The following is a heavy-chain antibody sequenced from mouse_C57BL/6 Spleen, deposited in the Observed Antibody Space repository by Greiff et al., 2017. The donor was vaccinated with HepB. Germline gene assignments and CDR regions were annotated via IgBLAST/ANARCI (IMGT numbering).Heavy chain of an antibody. CDR1: GFTFSSYS. Sequence: EVQVVESGGGLVKPGGSLKLSCAASGFTFSSYSMSWVRQTPEKRLEWVATISGGGGNTNYPDSVKGRCTIARDNAKNTLYLQLSSLRSEDTALYDCARQTAQATSFDDWGKGTTLTVAS. CDR3: ARQTAQATSFDD. J-gene: IGHJ2*01. D-gene: IGHD3-2*02. V-gene: IGHV5-9*01. CDR2: ISGGGGNT.